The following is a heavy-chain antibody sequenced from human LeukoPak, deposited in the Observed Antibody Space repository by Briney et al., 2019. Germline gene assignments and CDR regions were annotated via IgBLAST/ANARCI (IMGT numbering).Heavy chain of an antibody. J-gene: IGHJ4*02. D-gene: IGHD3-3*01. CDR3: ARISRGFWSGYYFIHFDY. V-gene: IGHV4-31*03. Sequence: PSETLSLTCTVSGGSISSGGYYWSWIRQHPGKGLEWIGYIYYSGSTYYNPSLKSRVTISVDTSKNQFSLKLSSVTAADTAVYYCARISRGFWSGYYFIHFDYWGQGTLVTVSS. CDR2: IYYSGST. CDR1: GGSISSGGYY.